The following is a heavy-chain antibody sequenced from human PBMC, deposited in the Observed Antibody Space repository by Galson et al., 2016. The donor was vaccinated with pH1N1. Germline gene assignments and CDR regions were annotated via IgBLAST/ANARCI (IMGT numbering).Heavy chain of an antibody. D-gene: IGHD3-16*02. CDR3: ASAIGSRSAY. J-gene: IGHJ4*02. CDR1: GFTFGNYW. V-gene: IGHV3-7*01. Sequence: SLRLSCAASGFTFGNYWMHWVRQVPGKGLEWVANIKEDGSETYYVDSVRGRFTISRDNAKNSLYLQMNSLRDEDTALYYCASAIGSRSAYWGQGTLVTVSS. CDR2: IKEDGSET.